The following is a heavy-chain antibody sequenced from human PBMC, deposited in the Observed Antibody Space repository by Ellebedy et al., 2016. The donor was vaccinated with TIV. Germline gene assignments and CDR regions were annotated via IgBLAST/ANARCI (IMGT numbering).Heavy chain of an antibody. V-gene: IGHV3-23*01. Sequence: GESLKISCAASGFTFRSYAMSWVRQAPGKGLEWVSAISGSGGSTYYADSVKGRFTISRDNSKNTLYLQMNSLRAEDTAVYYCAKPFLMGYAPFDYWGQGTLVTVSS. J-gene: IGHJ4*02. D-gene: IGHD2-8*01. CDR2: ISGSGGST. CDR1: GFTFRSYA. CDR3: AKPFLMGYAPFDY.